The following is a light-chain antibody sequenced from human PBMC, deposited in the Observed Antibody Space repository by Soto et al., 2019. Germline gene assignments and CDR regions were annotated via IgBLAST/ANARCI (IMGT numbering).Light chain of an antibody. CDR2: AAS. Sequence: DFQMTQSPSSLSASVGDRVTITCRASQSISSYLNWYQQKPGKAPKLLIYAASSLQSGVPSRFSGSGSGTDFTLTISSLQPEEFATYYCQQSYSTSPTFGGGTKVEIK. J-gene: IGKJ4*01. CDR3: QQSYSTSPT. V-gene: IGKV1-39*01. CDR1: QSISSY.